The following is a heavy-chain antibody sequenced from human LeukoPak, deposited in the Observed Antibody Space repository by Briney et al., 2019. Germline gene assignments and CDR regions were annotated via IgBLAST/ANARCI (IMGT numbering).Heavy chain of an antibody. J-gene: IGHJ5*02. CDR1: GFTFSSYW. D-gene: IGHD6-13*01. CDR3: TRDLAAAAT. V-gene: IGHV3-7*03. Sequence: GGSLRLSCAASGFTFSSYWMSWIRQAPGKGLEWVANINQDGKKRFYVDSVKGRFTISRDNAKNSLFLQMNSLTAEDTAIYYCTRDLAAAATWGQGTLVTVSS. CDR2: INQDGKKR.